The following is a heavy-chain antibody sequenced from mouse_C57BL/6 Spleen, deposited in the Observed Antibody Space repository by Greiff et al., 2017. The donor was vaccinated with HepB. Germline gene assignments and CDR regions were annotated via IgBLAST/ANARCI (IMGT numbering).Heavy chain of an antibody. CDR2: INPSTGGT. CDR3: ARGYYGDY. Sequence: VQLQQSGPELVKPGASVKISCKASGYSFTGYYMNWVKQSPEKSLEWIGEINPSTGGTTYNQKFKAKATLTVDKSSSTAYMQLKSLTSEDSAVYYCARGYYGDYWGQGTTRTVSS. V-gene: IGHV1-42*01. CDR1: GYSFTGYY. J-gene: IGHJ2*01.